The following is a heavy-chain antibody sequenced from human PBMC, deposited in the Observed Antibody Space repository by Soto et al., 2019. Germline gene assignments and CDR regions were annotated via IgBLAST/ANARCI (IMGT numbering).Heavy chain of an antibody. Sequence: EVQLVESGGGLVKPGGSLRLSCAASGFTFSSYSMNWVRQAPGKGLEWVSSISSSSSYIYYADSVKGRFTISRDNAKNSLYLQMNSLRAEDTAVYYCARSWDLRGDDAFDIWGQGTMVTVSS. CDR3: ARSWDLRGDDAFDI. CDR2: ISSSSSYI. V-gene: IGHV3-21*01. D-gene: IGHD1-26*01. J-gene: IGHJ3*02. CDR1: GFTFSSYS.